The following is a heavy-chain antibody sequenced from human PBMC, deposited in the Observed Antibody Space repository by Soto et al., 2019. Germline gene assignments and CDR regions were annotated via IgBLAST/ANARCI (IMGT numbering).Heavy chain of an antibody. CDR1: GFTFSSYA. J-gene: IGHJ6*02. D-gene: IGHD3-3*01. CDR3: AKDHWAIFGVVINAFYGMDV. V-gene: IGHV3-30*04. CDR2: ISYDGSNK. Sequence: QVQLVESGGGVVQPGRSLRLSCAASGFTFSSYAMHWVRQAPGKGLEWVAVISYDGSNKYYADSVKGRFTISRDNSKNTLYLQMNSLRAEETAVYYCAKDHWAIFGVVINAFYGMDVWGQRSTVTVS.